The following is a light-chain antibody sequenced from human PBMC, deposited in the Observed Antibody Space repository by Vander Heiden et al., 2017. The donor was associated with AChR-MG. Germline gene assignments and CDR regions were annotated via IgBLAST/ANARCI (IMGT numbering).Light chain of an antibody. J-gene: IGLJ2*01. CDR2: LNSDGSH. CDR3: QTWGTGTVV. Sequence: QLVLTQPPSASASLGPSVKLTCTLSSGHSSYAIAWHQQQPEKGPRYLMKLNSDGSHSKGDGIPDRFSGSSSGAERYLTISSLQSEDEADYYCQTWGTGTVVFGGGTKLTVL. V-gene: IGLV4-69*01. CDR1: SGHSSYA.